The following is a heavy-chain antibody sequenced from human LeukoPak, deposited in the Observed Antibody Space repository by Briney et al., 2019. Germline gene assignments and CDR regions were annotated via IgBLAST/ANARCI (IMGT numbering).Heavy chain of an antibody. J-gene: IGHJ4*02. CDR1: GFTFSSYS. V-gene: IGHV3-21*04. CDR2: ISSSSSYI. CDR3: AKEGEIAVAGSLDY. Sequence: GGSLRLSCAASGFTFSSYSMNWVRQAPGKGLEWVSSISSSSSYIYYADSVKGRFTISRDNAKNSLYLQMNSLRAEDTALYYCAKEGEIAVAGSLDYWGQGTLVTVSS. D-gene: IGHD6-19*01.